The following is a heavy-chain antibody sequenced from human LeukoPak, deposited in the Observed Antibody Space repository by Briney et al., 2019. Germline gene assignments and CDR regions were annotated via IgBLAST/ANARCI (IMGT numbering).Heavy chain of an antibody. CDR1: GGSFTGYY. V-gene: IGHV4-34*01. D-gene: IGHD3-3*01. CDR3: ARTQIKTYYDFWSGYRSYYFDY. Sequence: SETLSLTCAVYGGSFTGYYWSWIRQPPEKGLEWIGEISHRGSTNYNPSLKSRVTISVYTSKNQFSLKLSSVTAADTAVYYCARTQIKTYYDFWSGYRSYYFDYWGQGTLVTVSS. CDR2: ISHRGST. J-gene: IGHJ4*02.